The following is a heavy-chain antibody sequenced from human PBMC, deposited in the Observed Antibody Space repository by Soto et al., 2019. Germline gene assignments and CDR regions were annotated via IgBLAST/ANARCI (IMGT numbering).Heavy chain of an antibody. Sequence: EVQLLESGGGLVQPGGSLRLSCAASGFTFTTYTMSWLRQATGKGLEWVSSISGSGGHTYYADSVKGRLIVSRDNSKNTLYLQMNSLRAEDTAVYYCAKDGSYSSSWPYYFDHWGQGTLVTVSS. V-gene: IGHV3-23*01. CDR3: AKDGSYSSSWPYYFDH. CDR2: ISGSGGHT. J-gene: IGHJ4*02. D-gene: IGHD6-13*01. CDR1: GFTFTTYT.